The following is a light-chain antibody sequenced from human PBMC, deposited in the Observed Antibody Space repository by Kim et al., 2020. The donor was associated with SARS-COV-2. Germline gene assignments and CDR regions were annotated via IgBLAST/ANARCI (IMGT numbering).Light chain of an antibody. J-gene: IGLJ2*01. CDR2: GNS. V-gene: IGLV1-40*01. CDR3: QSYDSSLSGSWV. CDR1: SSNIRAGYN. Sequence: TVSSTRSSSNIRAGYNVHWYQHLPGTAPKLLFYGNSNRPSGVPDRFSGSKSGTSASLAITGLQAEDEADYYCQSYDSSLSGSWVFGGGTQLTVL.